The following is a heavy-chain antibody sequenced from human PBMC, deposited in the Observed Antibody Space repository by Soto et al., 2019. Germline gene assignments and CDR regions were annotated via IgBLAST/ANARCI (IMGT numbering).Heavy chain of an antibody. CDR3: ARSVYGMDV. J-gene: IGHJ6*02. V-gene: IGHV3-21*01. CDR1: GLTFSGHS. Sequence: GGPLRLSCAASGLTFSGHSMNWGRQAPGKGLEWVSSISGSSSDIYYADSVKGRFTISRDKAKHSLYLHMNSLRAEDTAVYYCARSVYGMDVWVQGTRVTVSS. CDR2: ISGSSSDI.